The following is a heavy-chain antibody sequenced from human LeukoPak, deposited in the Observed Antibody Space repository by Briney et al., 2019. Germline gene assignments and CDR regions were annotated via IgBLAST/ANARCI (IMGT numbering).Heavy chain of an antibody. CDR3: VGGVRVDTAAYNWFDP. J-gene: IGHJ5*02. D-gene: IGHD5-18*01. CDR1: GGSFGGYY. Sequence: SETLSLTCAVYGGSFGGYYWSWIRQPPGKGLEWIGEINHSGSTNYNPSLKSRVTISVDTSKNQFSLKLSSVTAADTAVYYCVGGVRVDTAAYNWFDPWGRGTLVTVSS. V-gene: IGHV4-34*01. CDR2: INHSGST.